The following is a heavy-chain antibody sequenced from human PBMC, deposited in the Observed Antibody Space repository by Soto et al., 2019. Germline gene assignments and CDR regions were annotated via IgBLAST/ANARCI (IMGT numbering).Heavy chain of an antibody. V-gene: IGHV1-18*01. CDR2: ISAYTDTT. CDR3: ARVIPGVEAWFDP. J-gene: IGHJ5*02. Sequence: QVQLVQSGDEVKKPGASVKVSCKASGYTFTTFGVTWVRRAPGQGLEWMGWISAYTDTTKYAQKFQGRVNMTIDTSTSTADKDLKSLTSYVTAVNYCARVIPGVEAWFDPWGQGTLCTRTS. D-gene: IGHD2-2*01. CDR1: GYTFTTFG.